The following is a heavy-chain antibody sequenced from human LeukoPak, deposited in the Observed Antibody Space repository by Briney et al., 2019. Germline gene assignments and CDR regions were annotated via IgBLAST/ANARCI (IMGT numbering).Heavy chain of an antibody. D-gene: IGHD3-22*01. J-gene: IGHJ6*03. Sequence: SQTLSLTCTVSGGSISSGGYYWSWIRQHPGKVLEWVGYIYYSGSTYYNPSLKSRVTISLDTSKNQFSLKLSSVTAAATAVYYCARDRRYSFDSSGYQSATGYYMDVWGKGTTVTVSS. CDR1: GGSISSGGYY. CDR2: IYYSGST. CDR3: ARDRRYSFDSSGYQSATGYYMDV. V-gene: IGHV4-31*03.